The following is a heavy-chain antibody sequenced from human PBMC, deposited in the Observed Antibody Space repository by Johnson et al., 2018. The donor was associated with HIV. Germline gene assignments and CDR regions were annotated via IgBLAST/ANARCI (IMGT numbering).Heavy chain of an antibody. CDR2: INRNGANT. V-gene: IGHV3-20*04. Sequence: VQLVESGGVVVQPGGSLRLSCAASGFQIDDYGMSWVLQVPGKGLELVSGINRNGANTGYGDSVKGRFTISRDNAKNSLYLQMNSLRAEDTSLYYCAREGEPDGFDIWGQGTMVTVSS. J-gene: IGHJ3*02. CDR3: AREGEPDGFDI. D-gene: IGHD3-16*01. CDR1: GFQIDDYG.